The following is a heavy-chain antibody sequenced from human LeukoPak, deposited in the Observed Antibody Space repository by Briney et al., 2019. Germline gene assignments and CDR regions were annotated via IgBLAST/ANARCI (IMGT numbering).Heavy chain of an antibody. D-gene: IGHD3-22*01. Sequence: SETLSLTCAVYGGSLSGYYWSWIRQPPGKGLEWIGEINHSGSTNYNPSLKSRVTISVDTSKNQFSLKLSSVTAADTAVYYCARASYDSSGYYFDYWGQGTLVTVSS. CDR3: ARASYDSSGYYFDY. CDR1: GGSLSGYY. J-gene: IGHJ4*02. V-gene: IGHV4-34*01. CDR2: INHSGST.